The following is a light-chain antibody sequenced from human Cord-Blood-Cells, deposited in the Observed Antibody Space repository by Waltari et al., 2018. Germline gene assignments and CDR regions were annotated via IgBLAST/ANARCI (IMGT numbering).Light chain of an antibody. CDR3: CSYAGSSTLV. J-gene: IGLJ2*01. V-gene: IGLV2-23*01. Sequence: QSALTQPASVSGSPGQPITISCTGTSSDVGSYHLVSWYQQHPGNAPKLMIYEGSNRPSGVSNRFSGSKSCNTASLTISGLQAEDEADYYCCSYAGSSTLVFGGGTKLTVL. CDR2: EGS. CDR1: SSDVGSYHL.